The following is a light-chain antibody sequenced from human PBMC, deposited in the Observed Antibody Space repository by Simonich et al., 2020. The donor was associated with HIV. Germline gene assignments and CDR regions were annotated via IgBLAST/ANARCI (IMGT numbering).Light chain of an antibody. Sequence: DIQMTQSPSSLSASVGDRITITCRASQSISNYLNWYQQKPGKAPKLLIFDASNLETGVPSRFSGSASGTDFTFTISSLQPEDIATYYCQQYHHLPLTFAGGTKVEIK. V-gene: IGKV1-33*01. CDR3: QQYHHLPLT. J-gene: IGKJ4*01. CDR2: DAS. CDR1: QSISNY.